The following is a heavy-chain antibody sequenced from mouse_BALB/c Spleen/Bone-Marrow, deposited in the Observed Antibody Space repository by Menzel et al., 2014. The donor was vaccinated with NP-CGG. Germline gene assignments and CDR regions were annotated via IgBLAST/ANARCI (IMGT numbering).Heavy chain of an antibody. CDR2: INPDSSTI. CDR3: ARPGGPTMIPQACFAY. V-gene: IGHV4-1*02. D-gene: IGHD2-4*01. Sequence: VQLKASGGGLVQPGGSLKLSCAAPGFDFSRYWMSWVRQAPGKGLEWIGEINPDSSTINYTPSLKDKFIISRDNAKNTLYLQMSKVRSEDTALYYCARPGGPTMIPQACFAYWGQGTLVTVSA. J-gene: IGHJ3*01. CDR1: GFDFSRYW.